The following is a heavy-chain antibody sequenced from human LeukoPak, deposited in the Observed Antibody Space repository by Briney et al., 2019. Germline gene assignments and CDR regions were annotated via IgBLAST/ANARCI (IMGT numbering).Heavy chain of an antibody. V-gene: IGHV4-61*02. CDR1: GGSISSGSYY. Sequence: PSETLSLTCTVSGGSISSGSYYWSWIRQPAGKGLEWIGRIYTSGSTNYNPSLKSRVTISVDTSKNQFSLKLSSVTAADTAVYYCARDIYSGYEAGYFDYWGQGTLVTVSS. J-gene: IGHJ4*02. CDR2: IYTSGST. CDR3: ARDIYSGYEAGYFDY. D-gene: IGHD5-12*01.